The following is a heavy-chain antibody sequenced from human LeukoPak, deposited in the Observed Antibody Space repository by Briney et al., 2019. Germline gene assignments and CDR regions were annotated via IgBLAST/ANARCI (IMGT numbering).Heavy chain of an antibody. J-gene: IGHJ6*03. CDR1: GYTFTSYA. CDR3: ARESLLPFLGDDFWSRQYYMDV. CDR2: INAGNGNT. Sequence: ASVKVSCKASGYTFTSYAMHWVRQAPGQRLEWMGWINAGNGNTKYSQKFQGRVTMTRNTSISTAYMELSSLRSEDTAVYYCARESLLPFLGDDFWSRQYYMDVWGKGTTVTVSS. V-gene: IGHV1-3*01. D-gene: IGHD3-3*01.